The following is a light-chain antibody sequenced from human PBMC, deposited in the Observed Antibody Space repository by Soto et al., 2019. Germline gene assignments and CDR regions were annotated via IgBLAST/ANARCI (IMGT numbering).Light chain of an antibody. CDR1: QSVSSSY. CDR3: QQYDSSPST. J-gene: IGKJ1*01. V-gene: IGKV3-20*01. Sequence: EIVLTQSPGTLPLSPGERATLSCRASQSVSSSYLAWYQQKSGQAPRLLIYGASSRATGIPDRFSGSGSGSDFTLTISRLEPEDFAVYYCQQYDSSPSTFGLGTKVEIK. CDR2: GAS.